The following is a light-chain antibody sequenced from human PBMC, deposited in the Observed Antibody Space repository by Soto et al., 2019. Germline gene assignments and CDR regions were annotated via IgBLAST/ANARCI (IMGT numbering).Light chain of an antibody. V-gene: IGKV3-11*01. CDR2: AAS. Sequence: EIVMKLSPDTLSVYPEERATLSCRASQSVSDRVVWYQQKSGQAPSLLIYAASNRAAGVPARFSGSRSGTDFTLTISSLEPEDFAVYFCHQRNKFGQGARPEI. CDR1: QSVSDR. J-gene: IGKJ5*01. CDR3: HQRNK.